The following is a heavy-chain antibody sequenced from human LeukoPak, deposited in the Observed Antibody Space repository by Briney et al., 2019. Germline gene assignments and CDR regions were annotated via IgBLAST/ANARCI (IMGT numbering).Heavy chain of an antibody. J-gene: IGHJ4*02. V-gene: IGHV3-21*01. CDR3: ARLMAKLDY. D-gene: IGHD5-24*01. CDR2: ISSSSSYT. Sequence: GGSLRLSCAASGFTFSSYSMNWVRQAPGKGLEWVSSISSSSSYTYYADSVKGRFTISRDNAKNSLYLQMNSLRAEDTAVYYCARLMAKLDYWGQGTLVTVSS. CDR1: GFTFSSYS.